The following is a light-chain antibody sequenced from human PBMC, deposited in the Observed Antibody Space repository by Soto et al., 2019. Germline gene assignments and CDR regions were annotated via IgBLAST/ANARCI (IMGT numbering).Light chain of an antibody. CDR3: RSYDSSLSGSV. J-gene: IGLJ1*01. CDR2: DNN. Sequence: HSVLTQPASVSGSPGQSITISCTATSSDLSLYNFVSWYQQHPGKAPKLLIYDNNKRPSGIPDRFSGSKSGTSASLAITGLQAEDEADYYCRSYDSSLSGSVFGTGTKVTVL. CDR1: SSDLSLYNF. V-gene: IGLV2-14*03.